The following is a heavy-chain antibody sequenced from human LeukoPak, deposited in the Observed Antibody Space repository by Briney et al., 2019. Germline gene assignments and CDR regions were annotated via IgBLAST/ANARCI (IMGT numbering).Heavy chain of an antibody. V-gene: IGHV3-74*01. CDR2: IKTDGSIK. Sequence: GGSLRLSCAASGFTFSTYWMHWVRQAPGKGLEWVSRIKTDGSIKSSADAVKGRFTVSRGDTLILQMNSLRPDDTAVYYCARGGNKKEYGNTWYGVYWGQGTLVTVSS. CDR3: ARGGNKKEYGNTWYGVY. D-gene: IGHD6-13*01. J-gene: IGHJ4*02. CDR1: GFTFSTYW.